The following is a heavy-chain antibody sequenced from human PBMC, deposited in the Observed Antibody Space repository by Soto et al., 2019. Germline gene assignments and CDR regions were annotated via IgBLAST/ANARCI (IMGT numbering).Heavy chain of an antibody. V-gene: IGHV4-59*01. J-gene: IGHJ4*02. D-gene: IGHD3-22*01. Sequence: PSATLCLTWTVSDCYISTFYWSWLRQPPWKGLAWMGCISSSGNTNYNPSLKSRVSISVDTSKNQFSLNLTSVTAADTALYYCARAPMVLTRSSFDSWGQGTLVTVSS. CDR1: DCYISTFY. CDR3: ARAPMVLTRSSFDS. CDR2: ISSSGNT.